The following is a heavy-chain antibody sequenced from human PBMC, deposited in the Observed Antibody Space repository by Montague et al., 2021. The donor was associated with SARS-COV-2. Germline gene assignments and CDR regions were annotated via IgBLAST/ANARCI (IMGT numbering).Heavy chain of an antibody. CDR3: GRGVRYFGSGGWSFYYYDVDV. CDR2: IGKAGDT. V-gene: IGHV3-13*01. D-gene: IGHD3-10*01. J-gene: IGHJ6*02. Sequence: SLRLSCAASGFTFSQYDMHWVRQVTGKGLEWVSGIGKAGDTHYPGTVKGRFTISREDAKNSLYPQMNSLRAGDTAVYYCGRGVRYFGSGGWSFYYYDVDVWGQGTTVTVSS. CDR1: GFTFSQYD.